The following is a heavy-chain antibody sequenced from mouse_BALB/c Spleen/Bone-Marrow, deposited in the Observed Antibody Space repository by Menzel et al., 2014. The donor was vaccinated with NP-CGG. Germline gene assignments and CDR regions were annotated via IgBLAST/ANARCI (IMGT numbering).Heavy chain of an antibody. J-gene: IGHJ4*01. Sequence: VHLVESGPGLVAPSQSLSIPCTVSGFSLTSYGVHWVRQPPGKGLEWLGVIWAGGSTNYNSALMSRLSISKDNSKSQVFLKMNSLQTDDTAMYYCARDYYGSLYAMDYWGQRTSVTVSS. CDR2: IWAGGST. CDR1: GFSLTSYG. V-gene: IGHV2-9*02. D-gene: IGHD1-1*01. CDR3: ARDYYGSLYAMDY.